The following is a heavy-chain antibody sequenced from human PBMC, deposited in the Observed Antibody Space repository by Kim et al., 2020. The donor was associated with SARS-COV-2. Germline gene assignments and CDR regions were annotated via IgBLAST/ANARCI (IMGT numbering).Heavy chain of an antibody. J-gene: IGHJ4*02. V-gene: IGHV1-18*01. CDR3: ARRRLRDCSSTTCYTTPEYHFDS. CDR1: GYTFTNYG. D-gene: IGHD2-2*02. CDR2: ISAYNRNT. Sequence: ASVKVSCKASGYTFTNYGFIWVRQAPGQGLEYMGWISAYNRNTNFAQKFQDRVSMTTDTPTSTAYMELRSLRSDDTAIYYCARRRLRDCSSTTCYTTPEYHFDSWGQETLVTVPS.